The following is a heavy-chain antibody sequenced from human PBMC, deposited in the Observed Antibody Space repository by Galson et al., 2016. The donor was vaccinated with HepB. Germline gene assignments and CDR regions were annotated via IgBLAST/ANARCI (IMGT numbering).Heavy chain of an antibody. CDR1: GYTLTELS. D-gene: IGHD2-21*01. J-gene: IGHJ4*02. V-gene: IGHV1-24*01. Sequence: SVKVSCKVSGYTLTELSMHWVRQAPGKGLEWMGGFDPDDGETIYAQRFQGRVTTTEDTSTDTAYMELSSLSSEDTAVYYCSTDLLPLVISQRADRGWGQGTLVTVSS. CDR3: STDLLPLVISQRADRG. CDR2: FDPDDGET.